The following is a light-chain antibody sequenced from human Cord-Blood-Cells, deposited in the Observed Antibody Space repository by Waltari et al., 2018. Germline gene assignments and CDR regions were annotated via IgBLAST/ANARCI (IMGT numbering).Light chain of an antibody. V-gene: IGKV1-39*01. CDR2: AAS. J-gene: IGKJ1*01. CDR3: QQYYSTPGT. CDR1: QSISSY. Sequence: DIQMTQSPSSLSASVGERVTISFRARQSISSYLNWYQQEPGKAPKLLIYAASSVQSGVPSRFSGSGSGTDFTLTISSLQPEDFATYYCQQYYSTPGTFGQGTKVEIK.